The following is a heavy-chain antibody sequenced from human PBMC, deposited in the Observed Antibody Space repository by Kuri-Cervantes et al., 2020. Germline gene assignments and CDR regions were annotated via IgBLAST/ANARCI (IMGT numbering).Heavy chain of an antibody. V-gene: IGHV3-11*04. CDR1: GGSFSGYY. CDR2: ISLSGDTM. D-gene: IGHD1-7*01. CDR3: ARPNWNSQQEYYFDY. J-gene: IGHJ4*02. Sequence: LSLTCAVYGGSFSGYYWSWIRQPPGKGLEWISYISLSGDTMFYADSVKGRFTISRDNSKNTLYLQMNSLRAEDPAVYYCARPNWNSQQEYYFDYWGQGTLVTVSS.